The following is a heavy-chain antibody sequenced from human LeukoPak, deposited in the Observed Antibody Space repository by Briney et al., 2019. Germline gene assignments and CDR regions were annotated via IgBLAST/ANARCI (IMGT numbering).Heavy chain of an antibody. CDR2: IYYSGST. Sequence: SETLSLTCTVSGGSISSGSYYWGWIRQPPGKGLEWIGSIYYSGSTYYNPSLKSRVTISVDTSKNQFSLKLSSVTAADTAVYYCARLKTEQLVPLTENWFDPWGQGTLVTVSS. CDR1: GGSISSGSYY. D-gene: IGHD6-6*01. CDR3: ARLKTEQLVPLTENWFDP. V-gene: IGHV4-39*01. J-gene: IGHJ5*02.